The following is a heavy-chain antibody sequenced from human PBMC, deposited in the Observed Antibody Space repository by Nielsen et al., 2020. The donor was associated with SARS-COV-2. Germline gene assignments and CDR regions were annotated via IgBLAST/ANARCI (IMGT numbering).Heavy chain of an antibody. Sequence: ASVKVSCKASGYTFTSYYMHWVRQAPGQGLEWLGWTGIYNGNTKYAQKLQGRVTMTTDTSTATAYMELRSLRSDDTAIYYCAKRVITFGGIVEGWFDYWGQGTLVTVSS. CDR1: GYTFTSYY. J-gene: IGHJ5*01. V-gene: IGHV1-18*04. D-gene: IGHD3-16*02. CDR3: AKRVITFGGIVEGWFDY. CDR2: TGIYNGNT.